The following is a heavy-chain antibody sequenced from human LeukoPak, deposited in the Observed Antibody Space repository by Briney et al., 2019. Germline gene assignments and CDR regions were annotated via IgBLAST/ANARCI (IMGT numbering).Heavy chain of an antibody. CDR1: GFTVDSNY. V-gene: IGHV3-53*01. Sequence: GGSLRLSCAASGFTVDSNYMSWVRQAPGKGLEWVSVIYSGGSTYYADSVKGRFTISRDNARNTLYLQMNSLRADDTAVYYCARVYVGTDTVDFDYWGQGTVVADSS. CDR3: ARVYVGTDTVDFDY. CDR2: IYSGGST. D-gene: IGHD5-18*01. J-gene: IGHJ4*02.